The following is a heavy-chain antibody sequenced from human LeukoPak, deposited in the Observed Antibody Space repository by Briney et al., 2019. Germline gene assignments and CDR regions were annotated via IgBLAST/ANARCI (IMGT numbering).Heavy chain of an antibody. CDR2: ISSSGSTI. Sequence: GGSLRLSCAASGFTFSSYEMNWVRQAPGKGLEWVSYISSSGSTIYYADSVKDRFTISRDNAKNSLYLQMNSLRAEDTAVYYCARTLSAYYYDSSDAFDIWGQGTMVTVSS. D-gene: IGHD3-22*01. J-gene: IGHJ3*02. V-gene: IGHV3-48*03. CDR1: GFTFSSYE. CDR3: ARTLSAYYYDSSDAFDI.